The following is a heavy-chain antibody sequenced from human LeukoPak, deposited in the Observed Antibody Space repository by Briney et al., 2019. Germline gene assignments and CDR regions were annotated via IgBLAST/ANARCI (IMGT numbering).Heavy chain of an antibody. CDR3: AKVAPYCSSTNCYHSPYYGMDV. J-gene: IGHJ6*02. CDR1: RFTVSSYN. CDR2: ISKDGSNK. D-gene: IGHD2-2*01. V-gene: IGHV3-30*18. Sequence: GGSLRLSCAVSRFTVSSYNMHWVRQAPGKGLEWVALISKDGSNKYYADSAKGRFTISRDSSKDTLYLQMNSLRVEDTAVYYCAKVAPYCSSTNCYHSPYYGMDVWGQGTTVTVSS.